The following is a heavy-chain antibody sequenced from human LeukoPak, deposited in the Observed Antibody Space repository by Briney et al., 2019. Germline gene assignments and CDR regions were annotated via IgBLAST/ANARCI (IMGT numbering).Heavy chain of an antibody. CDR3: ARDKSLVTIFGVVKYDGWFDP. V-gene: IGHV1-58*01. J-gene: IGHJ5*02. D-gene: IGHD3-3*01. Sequence: SVKVSCKASGFTFTSSAVQWVRQARGQRLEWIGWIVVGSGNTNYAQKFQERVTITRDMSTSTAYMELSSLRSEDTAVYYCARDKSLVTIFGVVKYDGWFDPWGQGTLVTVSS. CDR1: GFTFTSSA. CDR2: IVVGSGNT.